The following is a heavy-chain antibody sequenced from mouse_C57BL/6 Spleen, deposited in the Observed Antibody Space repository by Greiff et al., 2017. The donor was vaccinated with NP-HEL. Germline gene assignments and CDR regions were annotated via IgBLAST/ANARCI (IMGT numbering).Heavy chain of an antibody. CDR3: ASRPGTRGYAMDY. CDR2: IDPANGNT. Sequence: VQLQQSVAELVRPGASVKLSCTASGFNIKNTYMHWVKQRPEQGLEWIGRIDPANGNTKYAPKFQGQATITADTSSNTAYLQLSSLTSEDTAIYYCASRPGTRGYAMDYWGQVTSVTVSS. V-gene: IGHV14-3*01. J-gene: IGHJ4*01. D-gene: IGHD4-1*01. CDR1: GFNIKNTY.